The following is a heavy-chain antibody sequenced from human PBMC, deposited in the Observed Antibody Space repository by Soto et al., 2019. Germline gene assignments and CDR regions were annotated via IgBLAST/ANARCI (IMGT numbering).Heavy chain of an antibody. CDR3: ARDGYFVVVPAAIFPVVWFDP. CDR1: GYTFTSYG. CDR2: ISAYNGNT. D-gene: IGHD2-2*01. Sequence: GASVKVSCKASGYTFTSYGISWVRQAPGQGLEWMGWISAYNGNTNYAQKLQGRVTMTTDTSTSTAYMELRSLRSDDTAVYYCARDGYFVVVPAAIFPVVWFDPWGQGTPVTVSS. V-gene: IGHV1-18*01. J-gene: IGHJ5*02.